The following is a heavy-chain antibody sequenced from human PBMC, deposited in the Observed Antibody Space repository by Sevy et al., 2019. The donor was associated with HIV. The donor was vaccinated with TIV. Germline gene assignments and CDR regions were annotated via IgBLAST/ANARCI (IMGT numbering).Heavy chain of an antibody. D-gene: IGHD1-7*01. CDR3: AKVPAGGTTLYYYYYMDV. J-gene: IGHJ6*03. CDR1: GFTFSSYG. Sequence: GGSLRLSCAASGFTFSSYGMHWVRQAPGKGLEWVAFIRYGGSNKYYADSVKGRFTISRDNSKNTLYMQMNSLRAEDTAVYYCAKVPAGGTTLYYYYYMDVWGKGTTVTVSS. V-gene: IGHV3-30*02. CDR2: IRYGGSNK.